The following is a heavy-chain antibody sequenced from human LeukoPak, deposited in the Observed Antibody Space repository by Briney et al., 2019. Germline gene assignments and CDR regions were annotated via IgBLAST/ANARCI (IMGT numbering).Heavy chain of an antibody. CDR3: ARRLPSIAAANFDY. Sequence: PSETLSLTCTVSGGSISSSSYYWGWIRQPPGKGLEWIGSIYYSGSTYYNPSLKSRVTISVDTSKNQFSLKLSSVTAADTAVYYCARRLPSIAAANFDYWGQGTLVTVSP. V-gene: IGHV4-39*01. CDR1: GGSISSSSYY. J-gene: IGHJ4*02. D-gene: IGHD6-13*01. CDR2: IYYSGST.